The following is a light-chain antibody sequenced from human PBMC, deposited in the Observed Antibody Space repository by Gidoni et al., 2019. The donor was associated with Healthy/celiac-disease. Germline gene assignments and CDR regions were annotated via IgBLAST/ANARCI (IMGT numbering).Light chain of an antibody. CDR3: QQYNNWPPYT. CDR1: QSVSSN. J-gene: IGKJ2*01. Sequence: EIVMTQSPATLSVSPGESATLSCRASQSVSSNLAFYQQNTGQAPRLLLYGASTRATGIPARFSGSGSWTEFTLTISSLQSEDFSVYYCQQYNNWPPYTFGQGTKLELQ. CDR2: GAS. V-gene: IGKV3-15*01.